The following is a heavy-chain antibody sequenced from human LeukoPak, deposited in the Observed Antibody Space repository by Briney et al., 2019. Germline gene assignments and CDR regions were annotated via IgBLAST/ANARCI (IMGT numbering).Heavy chain of an antibody. V-gene: IGHV4-38-2*02. J-gene: IGHJ3*02. CDR2: IYHSGST. CDR3: ARDHDYGGNRDAFDI. Sequence: PSETLSLTCAVSGYSISSGYYWGWIRQPPGKGLEWIGSIYHSGSTYYNPSLKSRVTISVDTSKNQFSLKLSSVTAADTAVYYCARDHDYGGNRDAFDIWGQGTMVTVSS. D-gene: IGHD4-23*01. CDR1: GYSISSGYY.